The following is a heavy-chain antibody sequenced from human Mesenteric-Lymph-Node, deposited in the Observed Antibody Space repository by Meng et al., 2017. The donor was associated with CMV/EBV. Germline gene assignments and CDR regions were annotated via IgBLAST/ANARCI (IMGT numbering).Heavy chain of an antibody. CDR1: GDHIDSGDFY. CDR2: VSYNGNT. CDR3: ARDDVRRIKHNFYSNGMDA. D-gene: IGHD1-20*01. V-gene: IGHV4-30-4*08. J-gene: IGHJ6*02. Sequence: SETLSLTCTVSGDHIDSGDFYWTWIRQPPGKGLEWMGYVSYNGNTHYRPSLSSRLTISVDRSKDQFSLRLTSVTASDTAIYYCARDDVRRIKHNFYSNGMDAWGQGTTVTVSS.